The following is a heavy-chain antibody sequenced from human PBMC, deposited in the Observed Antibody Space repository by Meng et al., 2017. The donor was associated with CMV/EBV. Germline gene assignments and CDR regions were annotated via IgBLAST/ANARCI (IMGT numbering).Heavy chain of an antibody. V-gene: IGHV3-53*01. CDR3: ARGKEWLPLFDY. CDR1: GFTVSSNY. J-gene: IGHJ4*02. CDR2: IYSGGST. Sequence: GGSLRLSCAASGFTVSSNYMSWVRQAPGKGLEWVSVIYSGGSTYYADSVKGRFTISRDNSKNTLYLQMNSLRAEDTAVYYCARGKEWLPLFDYWGQGTLVTVSS. D-gene: IGHD3-3*01.